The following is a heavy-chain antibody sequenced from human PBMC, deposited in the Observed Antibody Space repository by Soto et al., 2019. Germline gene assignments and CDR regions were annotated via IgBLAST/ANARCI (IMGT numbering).Heavy chain of an antibody. V-gene: IGHV3-15*01. CDR3: TTPDNWNDRGDY. CDR2: IKSKTDGGTT. J-gene: IGHJ4*02. CDR1: GFTFSNAW. Sequence: GGSLRLSCAASGFTFSNAWMSWVRQAPGKGLEWVGRIKSKTDGGTTDCAAPVKGRFTISRDDSKNTLYLQMNSLKTEDTAVYYCTTPDNWNDRGDYWGQGTLVTVSS. D-gene: IGHD1-1*01.